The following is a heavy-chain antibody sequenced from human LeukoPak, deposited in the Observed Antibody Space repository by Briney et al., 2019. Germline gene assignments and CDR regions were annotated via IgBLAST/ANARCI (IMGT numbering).Heavy chain of an antibody. D-gene: IGHD2-15*01. V-gene: IGHV1-69*01. CDR2: IIPIFGTA. J-gene: IGHJ5*02. CDR3: ARRKSYCSGGSCYNWFDP. Sequence: SVKVSCTASGGTFSSYAISWVRQAPGQGLEWMGGIIPIFGTANYAQKFQGRVTITADESTSTAYMELSSLRSEDTAVYYCARRKSYCSGGSCYNWFDPWGQGTLVTVSS. CDR1: GGTFSSYA.